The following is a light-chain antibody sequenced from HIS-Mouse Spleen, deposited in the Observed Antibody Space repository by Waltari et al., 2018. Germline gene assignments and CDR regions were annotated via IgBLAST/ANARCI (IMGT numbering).Light chain of an antibody. CDR1: RSNIGAGYD. V-gene: IGLV1-40*01. CDR2: GNS. Sequence: QSVLTPPPSVSGAPGQRVPISCTGSRSNIGAGYDVHWYPQLPGTAPKPLIYGNSNRPSGVPDRFSGSKSGTSASLAITGLQAEDEADYYCQSYDSSLSGSWVFGGGTKLTVL. J-gene: IGLJ3*02. CDR3: QSYDSSLSGSWV.